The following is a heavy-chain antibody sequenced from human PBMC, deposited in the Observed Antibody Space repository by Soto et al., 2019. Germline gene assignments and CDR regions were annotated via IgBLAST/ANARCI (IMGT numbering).Heavy chain of an antibody. V-gene: IGHV3-21*06. CDR1: GFMFSAYT. J-gene: IGHJ1*01. CDR2: ISDDSSYI. Sequence: PGGSLRLSCAASGFMFSAYTMNWVRPAPGKGLEWLSSISDDSSYIDYADSLRGRFTVSRDNARNSLYLQIDSLGVEDTAVYYCATPYYFNHWGPGTLVTVSS. CDR3: ATPYYFNH. D-gene: IGHD3-16*01.